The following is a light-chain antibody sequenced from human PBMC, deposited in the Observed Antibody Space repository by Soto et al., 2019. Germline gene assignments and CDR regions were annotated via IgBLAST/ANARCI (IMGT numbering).Light chain of an antibody. CDR3: ATWDGSLSGVV. V-gene: IGLV1-44*01. J-gene: IGLJ3*02. Sequence: QSVLTQPPSASGTPGQRVTISCSGSSSNIGTNTVHWYQHLPGTAPKLLIYTNDQRPPGVPDRFSGSKSGTSASLAISGLHSDDEADYFCATWDGSLSGVVFGGGTQLTVL. CDR2: TND. CDR1: SSNIGTNT.